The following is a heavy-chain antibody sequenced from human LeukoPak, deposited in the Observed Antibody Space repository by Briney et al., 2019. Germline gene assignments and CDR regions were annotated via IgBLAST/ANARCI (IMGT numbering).Heavy chain of an antibody. Sequence: SQTLSLTCTVSGGSISSGGYYWSWIRQHPGKGLEWIGYIYYSGSTYYNPSLKSRVTISVDTSKNQFSLKLSSVTAADTAVYYCARDGFNWNDLDSGGQGTLVTVSS. CDR2: IYYSGST. D-gene: IGHD1-20*01. CDR1: GGSISSGGYY. CDR3: ARDGFNWNDLDS. V-gene: IGHV4-31*03. J-gene: IGHJ4*02.